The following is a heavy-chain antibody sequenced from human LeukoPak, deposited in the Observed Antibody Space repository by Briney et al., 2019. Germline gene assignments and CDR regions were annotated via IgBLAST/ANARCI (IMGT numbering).Heavy chain of an antibody. CDR2: IYYSGST. CDR3: ARHPIAVAGTGDY. D-gene: IGHD6-19*01. J-gene: IGHJ4*02. Sequence: SETLSPTCTVSGGSISSSSYYWGWIRQPPGKGLEWIGSIYYSGSTYYNPSLKSRVTISVDTSKNQFSLKLSSVTAADTAVYYCARHPIAVAGTGDYWGQGTLVTVSS. V-gene: IGHV4-39*01. CDR1: GGSISSSSYY.